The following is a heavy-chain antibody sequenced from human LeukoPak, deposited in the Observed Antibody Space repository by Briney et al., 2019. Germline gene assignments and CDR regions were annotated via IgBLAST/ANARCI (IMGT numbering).Heavy chain of an antibody. V-gene: IGHV4-34*01. Sequence: SETLSLTCAVYGGSFSGYYWSWIRQPPGKGLEWIGEINHSGSTNYNPSLKSRVTISVDTSKNQFSLKLSSVTAADTAVYYCARENHPYSYDYWGQGTLVTVSS. J-gene: IGHJ4*02. CDR3: ARENHPYSYDY. D-gene: IGHD2-15*01. CDR2: INHSGST. CDR1: GGSFSGYY.